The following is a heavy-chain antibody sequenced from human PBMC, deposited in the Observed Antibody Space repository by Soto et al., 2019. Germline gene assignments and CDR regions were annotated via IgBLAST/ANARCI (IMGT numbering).Heavy chain of an antibody. Sequence: QVQLVESGGGVVQPGRSLRLSCAASGFTCSSYGMHWVRQAPGKGLEWVAVISYDGSNKYYADSVKGRFTISRDNSKNTLYLQMNSLRAEDTAVYYCAGEFEYYFDYWGQGTLVTVSS. CDR3: AGEFEYYFDY. CDR1: GFTCSSYG. D-gene: IGHD3-10*01. J-gene: IGHJ4*02. CDR2: ISYDGSNK. V-gene: IGHV3-30*03.